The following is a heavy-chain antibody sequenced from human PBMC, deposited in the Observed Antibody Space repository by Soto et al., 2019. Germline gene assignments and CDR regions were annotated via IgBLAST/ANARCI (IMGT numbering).Heavy chain of an antibody. Sequence: QVQLVESGGGEVQPGRSLTISCAASGFTFSTYGMHWVRQTPGKGLAWVAVISYDGTNKFYSDYVKGRFTISRDNFKNTLTLQMNSLRADDTAVYSCAKDLQSYGDYDYYCYGMDVWGLGTRVTVSS. J-gene: IGHJ6*02. CDR1: GFTFSTYG. CDR2: ISYDGTNK. D-gene: IGHD4-17*01. V-gene: IGHV3-30*18. CDR3: AKDLQSYGDYDYYCYGMDV.